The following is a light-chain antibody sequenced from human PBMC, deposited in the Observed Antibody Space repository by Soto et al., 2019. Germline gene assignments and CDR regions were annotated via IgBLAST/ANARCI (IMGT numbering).Light chain of an antibody. J-gene: IGKJ4*01. Sequence: EIVMTQSPTILSVSPGERATLSCRASQSVSSNLAWYQQKPGQAPRLLMFRTSSRATGFPARFSGSGSGTEFNLTISSLQSEDFGVYYCQQYNNWPRATFGGGTKV. V-gene: IGKV3-15*01. CDR1: QSVSSN. CDR2: RTS. CDR3: QQYNNWPRAT.